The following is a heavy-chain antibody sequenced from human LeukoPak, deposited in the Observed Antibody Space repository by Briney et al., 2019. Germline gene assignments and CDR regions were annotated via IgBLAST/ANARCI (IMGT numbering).Heavy chain of an antibody. CDR3: ARVLLGYRSSTSCYQDYYYYGMDV. Sequence: ASETLSLTCAVYGGSFSGYYWSWIRQPPGKGLEWIGEINHSGSTNYNPSLKSRVTISVDMSKNQFSLKLSSVTAADTAVYYCARVLLGYRSSTSCYQDYYYYGMDVWGQGTTVTVSS. V-gene: IGHV4-34*01. CDR1: GGSFSGYY. D-gene: IGHD2-2*01. J-gene: IGHJ6*02. CDR2: INHSGST.